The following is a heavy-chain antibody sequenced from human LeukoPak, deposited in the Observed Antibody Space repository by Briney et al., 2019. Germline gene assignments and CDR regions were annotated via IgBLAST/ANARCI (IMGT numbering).Heavy chain of an antibody. J-gene: IGHJ4*02. D-gene: IGHD4-17*01. CDR2: ITSSGAYI. Sequence: PGGSLRLSCAASGFTFNNYNMNWVRQAPGKALEWVSSITSSGAYIFYADSVKGRFTISRDNAKDSLYLQMNSLGPEDTAVYYCARDRVDGDYVMRYWGQGTLVTVSS. CDR3: ARDRVDGDYVMRY. V-gene: IGHV3-21*01. CDR1: GFTFNNYN.